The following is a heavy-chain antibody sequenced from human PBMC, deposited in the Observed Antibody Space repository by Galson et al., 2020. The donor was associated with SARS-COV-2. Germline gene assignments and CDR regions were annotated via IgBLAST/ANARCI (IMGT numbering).Heavy chain of an antibody. Sequence: TVKASCKASGYTFTSNGISWGRQAPGQGLEWMGWISGHNGNSYYAQNLQGRVTMTTDTSTSTAYMEVRSLRSDDTAIYYCARGAAVDDFADYWGQGTLVTVSS. J-gene: IGHJ4*02. CDR3: ARGAAVDDFADY. CDR2: ISGHNGNS. D-gene: IGHD3-3*01. V-gene: IGHV1-18*04. CDR1: GYTFTSNG.